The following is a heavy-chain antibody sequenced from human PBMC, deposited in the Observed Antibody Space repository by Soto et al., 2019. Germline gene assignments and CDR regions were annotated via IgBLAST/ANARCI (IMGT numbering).Heavy chain of an antibody. D-gene: IGHD3-3*01. CDR1: GYTFTSYG. Sequence: GASVKVSCKASGYTFTSYGISWVRQAPGQGLEWMGWISAYNGNTNYAQKLQGRVTMTTDTSTSTAYMELRSLRSDDTAVYYCARDFTIFGVDPNWFDPWGQGTLVTVS. J-gene: IGHJ5*02. CDR3: ARDFTIFGVDPNWFDP. CDR2: ISAYNGNT. V-gene: IGHV1-18*01.